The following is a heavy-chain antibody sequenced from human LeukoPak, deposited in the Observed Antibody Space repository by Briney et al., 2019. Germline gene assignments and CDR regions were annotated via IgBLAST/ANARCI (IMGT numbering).Heavy chain of an antibody. Sequence: SLRLSCAASGFTFDDYAMHWVRQAPGKGLEWVSGISWNSGSIGYADSVKGRFTISRDNAKNSLYLQMNSLRAEDTAVYYCAKGGEIVLMVYAEFDYWGQGTLVTVSS. J-gene: IGHJ4*02. CDR2: ISWNSGSI. CDR1: GFTFDDYA. CDR3: AKGGEIVLMVYAEFDY. D-gene: IGHD2-8*01. V-gene: IGHV3-9*01.